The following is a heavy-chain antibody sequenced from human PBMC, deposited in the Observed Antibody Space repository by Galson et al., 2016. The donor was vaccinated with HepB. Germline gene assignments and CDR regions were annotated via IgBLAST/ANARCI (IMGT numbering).Heavy chain of an antibody. J-gene: IGHJ4*02. CDR2: ISRSGDTQ. Sequence: SLRLSCAASGLTFSDYYMSWIRQAPGKGLEWISYISRSGDTQSYADSVKGRFTISRDNARDSLYLQMNSLRAEDTAIYYCAKEGVTVGEGYFDSWGQGTLVTASS. CDR1: GLTFSDYY. D-gene: IGHD3-16*01. CDR3: AKEGVTVGEGYFDS. V-gene: IGHV3-11*01.